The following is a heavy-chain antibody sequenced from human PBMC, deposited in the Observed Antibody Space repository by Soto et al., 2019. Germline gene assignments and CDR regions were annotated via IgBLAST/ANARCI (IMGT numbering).Heavy chain of an antibody. J-gene: IGHJ3*02. CDR2: ISYDGSNK. D-gene: IGHD1-26*01. V-gene: IGHV3-30-3*01. Sequence: GGSLRLSCAASGFTFSSYAMHGVRQAPGKGLEWVAVISYDGSNKYYADSVKGRFTISRDNSKNTLYLQMNSLRAEDTAVYYCAREGRATADAFAIWGQGTMVPVSS. CDR1: GFTFSSYA. CDR3: AREGRATADAFAI.